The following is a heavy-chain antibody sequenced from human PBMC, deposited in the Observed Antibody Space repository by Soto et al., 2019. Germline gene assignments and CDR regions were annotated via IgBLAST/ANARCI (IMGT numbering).Heavy chain of an antibody. CDR1: GYTFTSYY. CDR3: ARVYCSCGSCDSIDY. D-gene: IGHD2-15*01. J-gene: IGHJ4*02. CDR2: INPSGGST. V-gene: IGHV1-46*03. Sequence: QVQLVQSGAEVKKPGASVKVSCKASGYTFTSYYMHWVRQAPGQGLEWMGIINPSGGSTSYAQKFQGRVSITRDTSTSTVYRELSGLRSEVTAVYYCARVYCSCGSCDSIDYWGQGTLVTVSS.